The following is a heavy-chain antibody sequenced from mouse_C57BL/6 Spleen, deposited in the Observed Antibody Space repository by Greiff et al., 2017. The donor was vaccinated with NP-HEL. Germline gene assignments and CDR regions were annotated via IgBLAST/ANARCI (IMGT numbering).Heavy chain of an antibody. CDR3: ARERYSYYFDY. CDR1: GFTFSDYY. Sequence: EVKLVESEGGLVQPGSSMKLSCTASGFTFSDYYMAWVRQVPEKGLEWVANINYDGSSTYYLDSLKSRFIISRDNAKNILYLQMSSLKSEDTATYYCARERYSYYFDYWGQGTTLTVSS. V-gene: IGHV5-16*01. J-gene: IGHJ2*01. D-gene: IGHD2-14*01. CDR2: INYDGSST.